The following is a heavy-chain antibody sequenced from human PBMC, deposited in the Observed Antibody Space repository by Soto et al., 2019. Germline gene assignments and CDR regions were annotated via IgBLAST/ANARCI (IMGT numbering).Heavy chain of an antibody. CDR1: GFTFSTYW. D-gene: IGHD3-16*01. J-gene: IGHJ4*02. CDR3: VCGGNFFVY. V-gene: IGHV3-7*01. CDR2: INQDGSER. Sequence: VQLVESGGGLVQPGGSLRLPCAASGFTFSTYWMTWVCQPPGKGLEWVASINQDGSERYYVDSVRGRFTISRDNAKNSPYLQMNSLRAEDTAVYYCVCGGNFFVYWGQGTLVTVSP.